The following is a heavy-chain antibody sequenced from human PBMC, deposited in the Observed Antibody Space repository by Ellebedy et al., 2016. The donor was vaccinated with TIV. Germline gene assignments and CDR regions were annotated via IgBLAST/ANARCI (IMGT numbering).Heavy chain of an antibody. Sequence: GGSLRLSCAASGFSFRSYWMTWVRQAPGKGLEWVANINQDATKRFYVDSVEGRFTVSRDNAKNSLFLQMNSLSAEDTGVYYCATDGSYGDYRSPTHAFEMWGQGTMVTVSS. J-gene: IGHJ3*02. D-gene: IGHD4-17*01. CDR2: INQDATKR. CDR3: ATDGSYGDYRSPTHAFEM. V-gene: IGHV3-7*01. CDR1: GFSFRSYW.